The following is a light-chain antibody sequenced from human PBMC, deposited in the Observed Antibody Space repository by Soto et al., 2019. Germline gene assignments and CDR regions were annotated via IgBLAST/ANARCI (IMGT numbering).Light chain of an antibody. Sequence: VLTQSPGTLSLSPGDRATLSCRASQNLIGTYLSWYQQRPGLAPRLLIFAVSNRATGIPDRFSGSGSGTDFTLTIRRLEPEDFSLYYYHKYFSSPFGQGTRV. CDR1: QNLIGTY. J-gene: IGKJ2*01. V-gene: IGKV3-20*01. CDR3: HKYFSSP. CDR2: AVS.